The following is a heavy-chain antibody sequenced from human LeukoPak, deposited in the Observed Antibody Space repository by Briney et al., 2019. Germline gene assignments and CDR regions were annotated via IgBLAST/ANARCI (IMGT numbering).Heavy chain of an antibody. V-gene: IGHV5-51*01. CDR2: IYPGDSDT. CDR1: GYTFTSYW. J-gene: IGHJ5*02. D-gene: IGHD2-15*01. Sequence: GESLKVSCKGSGYTFTSYWIGWVRQMPGKGLEWMGIIYPGDSDTRYSPSFQGQVTISADRSISTAYLQWSSLKASDTAMYYCARSLGYCGGGSCLNWFDPWGQGTLVTVSS. CDR3: ARSLGYCGGGSCLNWFDP.